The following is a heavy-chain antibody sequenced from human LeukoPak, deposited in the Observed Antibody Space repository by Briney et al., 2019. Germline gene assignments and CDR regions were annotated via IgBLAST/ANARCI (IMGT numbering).Heavy chain of an antibody. CDR1: GFTFSSYA. V-gene: IGHV3-23*01. Sequence: GGSLRLSCAASGFTFSSYAMSWVRQAPGKGLEWVSAISGSGGSTSYADSVKGRFTISRDNSTNTLYLQMNSLRAEDTAVYYCANLDNFWFYWGQGTLVTVSS. J-gene: IGHJ4*02. D-gene: IGHD3-3*01. CDR3: ANLDNFWFY. CDR2: ISGSGGST.